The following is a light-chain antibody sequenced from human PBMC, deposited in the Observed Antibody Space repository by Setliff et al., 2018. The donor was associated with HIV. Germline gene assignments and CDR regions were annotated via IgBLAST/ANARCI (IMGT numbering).Light chain of an antibody. CDR2: EVS. Sequence: QSALAQPASVSGSPGQSITISCTGTSSDVGGYNYVSWYQQHPGKAPKLIIYEVSNRPSGLSNRFSGSKSGNTASLTISGLQAEDEADYYCTSYTGSSTYIFGTGTKATV. V-gene: IGLV2-14*01. CDR3: TSYTGSSTYI. CDR1: SSDVGGYNY. J-gene: IGLJ1*01.